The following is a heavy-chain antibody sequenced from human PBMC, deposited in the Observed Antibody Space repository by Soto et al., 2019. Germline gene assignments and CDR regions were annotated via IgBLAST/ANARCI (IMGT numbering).Heavy chain of an antibody. V-gene: IGHV1-2*02. CDR2: INANSGGT. CDR3: ATVGEYSYAFAY. J-gene: IGHJ4*02. CDR1: GYTFTCYY. D-gene: IGHD5-18*01. Sequence: ASVKVSCKASGYTFTCYYMHWVRQAPGQGLEWMGWINANSGGTKYAQKFQGRVTMTRDTSISTAYMELRSLRTDDTAMYYCATVGEYSYAFAYWGQGSPVTVSS.